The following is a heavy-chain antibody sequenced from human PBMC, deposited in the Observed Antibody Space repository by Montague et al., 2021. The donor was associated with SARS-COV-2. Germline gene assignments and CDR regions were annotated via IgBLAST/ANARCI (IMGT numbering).Heavy chain of an antibody. J-gene: IGHJ3*02. D-gene: IGHD3-10*01. Sequence: SETLSLTCTVSGGSVSSSSYYWGWIRQPPGKGLEWIGSICYTGSAYYNPSLQSRVTISVDTSKNQFYLKLSSVTAADTAVYYCARHITGSGNAFDIWGQGTMVTVSS. CDR2: ICYTGSA. V-gene: IGHV4-39*01. CDR1: GGSVSSSSYY. CDR3: ARHITGSGNAFDI.